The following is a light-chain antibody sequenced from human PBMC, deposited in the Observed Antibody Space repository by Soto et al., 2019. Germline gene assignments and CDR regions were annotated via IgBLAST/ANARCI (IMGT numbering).Light chain of an antibody. V-gene: IGKV1-33*01. CDR2: DAS. Sequence: DGQMTQSPSSLSASVGDRATITCQTSQDISNYLNWYQQKPGKAPKLLIYDASNLETGVPSRVSASGSGTAFTYTISSLQHEDIAAYYCQQYDNLPFTFGQGTKLEIK. CDR3: QQYDNLPFT. J-gene: IGKJ2*01. CDR1: QDISNY.